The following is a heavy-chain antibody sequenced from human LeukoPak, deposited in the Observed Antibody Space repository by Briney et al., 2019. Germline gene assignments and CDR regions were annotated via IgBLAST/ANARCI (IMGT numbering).Heavy chain of an antibody. D-gene: IGHD6-19*01. J-gene: IGHJ4*02. V-gene: IGHV3-23*01. CDR2: IRGDGVTT. CDR3: EAVAGVFDY. Sequence: GGTLRLSCAASGFTFSSHGMNWVRQAPGKGLEWVSGIRGDGVTTYYADSVKGRFTISRDNSKSTLYLQMNSLRREDTALYYCEAVAGVFDYWGQGTLVTVSS. CDR1: GFTFSSHG.